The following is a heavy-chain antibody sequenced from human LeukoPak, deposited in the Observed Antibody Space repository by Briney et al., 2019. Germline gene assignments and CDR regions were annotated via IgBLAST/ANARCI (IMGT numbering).Heavy chain of an antibody. J-gene: IGHJ4*02. Sequence: SETLSLTCTVSGGSISSYYWSWIRQPPGKGLEWIGSIYYSGSTYYSPSLKSRVTISVDTSKNQFSLKLSSVTAADTAVYYCARHLITYYYGSGSYSRSPSSVDYWGQGTLVTVSS. V-gene: IGHV4-39*01. CDR3: ARHLITYYYGSGSYSRSPSSVDY. CDR2: IYYSGST. D-gene: IGHD3-10*01. CDR1: GGSISSYY.